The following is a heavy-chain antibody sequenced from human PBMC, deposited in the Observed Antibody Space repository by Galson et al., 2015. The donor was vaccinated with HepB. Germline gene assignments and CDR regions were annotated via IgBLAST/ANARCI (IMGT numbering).Heavy chain of an antibody. V-gene: IGHV4-39*07. J-gene: IGHJ4*02. CDR3: VRPRYCSSATCSAAFDL. D-gene: IGHD2-2*01. Sequence: ETLSLTCTVSDGSISSSRHYWGWNRQPPGKGLEWIGRIYYSGSTYYSPSLKSRATISVDTSKNQLSLKVTSVTAADMATYYCVRPRYCSSATCSAAFDLWGQGTLVTVSS. CDR1: DGSISSSRHY. CDR2: IYYSGST.